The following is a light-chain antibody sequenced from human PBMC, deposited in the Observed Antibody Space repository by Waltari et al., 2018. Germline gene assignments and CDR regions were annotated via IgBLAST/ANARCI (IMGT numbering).Light chain of an antibody. V-gene: IGLV1-47*01. Sequence: SVLPQAPSASETPGQRVTISCSGSSATIGTNYVYWYQQLPGTAPKLLIYKNSQRPSGVPDRFSGSKSGTSASLAISGLRSEDEADFYCAAWDDSLSAWVFGGGTKLTVL. CDR3: AAWDDSLSAWV. J-gene: IGLJ3*02. CDR2: KNS. CDR1: SATIGTNY.